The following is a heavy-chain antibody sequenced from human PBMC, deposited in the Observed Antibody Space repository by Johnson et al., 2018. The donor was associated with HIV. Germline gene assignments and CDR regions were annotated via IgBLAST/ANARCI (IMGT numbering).Heavy chain of an antibody. V-gene: IGHV3-33*06. D-gene: IGHD4-23*01. CDR2: MWYDGTKK. CDR1: GFTFSSYG. CDR3: AKSPAKDHGGNSGAFTI. J-gene: IGHJ3*02. Sequence: VQLVESGGGVVQPGRSLRLSCAASGFTFSSYGMHWVRQAPGKGLEWVAGMWYDGTKKNYADSVKGRFTISRDNSKNTLHLQMNSLRAEDTAIYYCAKSPAKDHGGNSGAFTIWGQGTMVTVSS.